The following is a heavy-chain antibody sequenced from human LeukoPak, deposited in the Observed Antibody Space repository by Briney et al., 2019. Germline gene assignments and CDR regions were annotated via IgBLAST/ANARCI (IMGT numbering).Heavy chain of an antibody. D-gene: IGHD3-22*01. CDR2: IYYSGST. CDR3: ARGLKYYYDSSGYYYIYAFDI. V-gene: IGHV4-39*01. Sequence: SETLSLTCTVSGGSISSSSYYWGWIRQPPGKGLEWIGSIYYSGSTYYNPSLKSRVTISVDTSKNQFSLKLSSVTAADTAVYYCARGLKYYYDSSGYYYIYAFDIWGQGTMVTVSS. CDR1: GGSISSSSYY. J-gene: IGHJ3*02.